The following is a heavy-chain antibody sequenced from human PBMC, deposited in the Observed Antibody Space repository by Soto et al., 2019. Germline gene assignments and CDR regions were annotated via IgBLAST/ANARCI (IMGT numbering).Heavy chain of an antibody. CDR1: GGTFSSYS. CDR3: PRGEGKYSSSWYLSYYYYLMDV. Sequence: ASVKVSCKASGGTFSSYSISWVRQAPGQGLEWMGGIIPIFGTANYAQKFQGRVTITADKSTSTAYMELSSLRSEDTAVYYCPRGEGKYSSSWYLSYYYYLMDVWGQGNTVTVSS. CDR2: IIPIFGTA. J-gene: IGHJ6*02. V-gene: IGHV1-69*06. D-gene: IGHD6-13*01.